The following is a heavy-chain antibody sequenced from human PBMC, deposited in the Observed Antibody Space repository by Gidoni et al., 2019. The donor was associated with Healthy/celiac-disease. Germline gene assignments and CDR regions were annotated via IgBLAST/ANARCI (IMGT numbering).Heavy chain of an antibody. CDR3: ARASLDSSGSDAFDI. CDR1: GFTFSSYG. V-gene: IGHV3-33*01. CDR2: IWYDGSNK. Sequence: QVQLVESGGGVVQPGRSLRLSCASSGFTFSSYGMHWVRQAPGKGLEWVAVIWYDGSNKYYADSVKGRFTIFRDNSKNTLYLQMNSLRAEDTAVYYCARASLDSSGSDAFDIWGQGTMVTVSS. J-gene: IGHJ3*02. D-gene: IGHD3-22*01.